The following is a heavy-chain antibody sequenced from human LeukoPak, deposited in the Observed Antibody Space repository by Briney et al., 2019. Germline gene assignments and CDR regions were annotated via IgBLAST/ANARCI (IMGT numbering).Heavy chain of an antibody. V-gene: IGHV1-2*06. CDR2: INPNSGGT. Sequence: GASVKVSCEASGYTFTGYYMHWVRQAPGQGLEWMGRINPNSGGTNYAQKFQGRVTMTRDTSISTAYMELSRLRSDDTAVYYCARAAGRITMVRGPNWFDPWGQGTLVTVSS. J-gene: IGHJ5*02. CDR3: ARAAGRITMVRGPNWFDP. CDR1: GYTFTGYY. D-gene: IGHD3-10*01.